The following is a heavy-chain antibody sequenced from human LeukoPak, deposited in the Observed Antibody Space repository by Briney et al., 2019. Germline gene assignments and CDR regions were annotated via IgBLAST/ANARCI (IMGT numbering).Heavy chain of an antibody. J-gene: IGHJ4*02. D-gene: IGHD3-9*01. CDR3: AKETYDILTGSFDY. CDR2: ISGSGRST. CDR1: GFTVSTYA. Sequence: SGGSLRLSCAASGFTVSTYAMSWVRQAPGKGLEWVSAISGSGRSTYYADSVKGRFTISRDISKNTLYLQMNSLRDEDTAVYYCAKETYDILTGSFDYWGQGTLVTVSS. V-gene: IGHV3-23*01.